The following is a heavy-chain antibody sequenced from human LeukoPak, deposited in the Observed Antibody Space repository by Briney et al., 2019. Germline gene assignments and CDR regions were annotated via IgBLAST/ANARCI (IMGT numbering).Heavy chain of an antibody. D-gene: IGHD3-3*01. J-gene: IGHJ4*02. CDR3: AKDRTIFGVVTIFDY. CDR2: ISYDGSNK. CDR1: GFTFSSYG. Sequence: GGSLRLSCAASGFTFSSYGMHWVRQAPGKGLEWVAVISYDGSNKYYADSVKGRFTISRDNSKNTLYLQMNSLRAEDTAVYYCAKDRTIFGVVTIFDYWGQGTLVTVPS. V-gene: IGHV3-30*18.